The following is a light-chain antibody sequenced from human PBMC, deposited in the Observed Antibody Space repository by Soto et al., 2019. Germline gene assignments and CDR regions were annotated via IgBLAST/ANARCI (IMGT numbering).Light chain of an antibody. Sequence: EIVMTQSPATLSVSPGERATLSCRASQGVGSNLAWYQQKPGQAPRLLIYGASTRATDIPARFSGSGSGTEFALTINSLQSEDSAVYFCQQFNVWHRTFGQGTKVDSK. V-gene: IGKV3-15*01. J-gene: IGKJ1*01. CDR2: GAS. CDR3: QQFNVWHRT. CDR1: QGVGSN.